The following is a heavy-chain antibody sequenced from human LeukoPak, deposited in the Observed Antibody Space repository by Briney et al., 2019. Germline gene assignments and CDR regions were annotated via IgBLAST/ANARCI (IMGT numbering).Heavy chain of an antibody. J-gene: IGHJ4*02. CDR2: IYYSGST. CDR3: ARNRNSSSSGKSGAIDY. V-gene: IGHV4-59*12. D-gene: IGHD6-6*01. CDR1: GGSISSYY. Sequence: SETLSLTCTVSGGSISSYYWSWIRQPPGKGLEWIGYIYYSGSTNYNPSLKSRVTISVDTSKNQFSLKLSSVTAADTAVYYCARNRNSSSSGKSGAIDYWGQGTLVTVSS.